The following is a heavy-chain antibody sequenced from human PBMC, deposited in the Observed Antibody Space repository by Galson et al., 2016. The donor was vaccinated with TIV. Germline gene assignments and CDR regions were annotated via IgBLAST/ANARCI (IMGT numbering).Heavy chain of an antibody. V-gene: IGHV5-51*01. Sequence: QSGAEVKKPGESLKISCKGSGYSFTRYWIGWVRQMPGKGLEWMGNIYPGDSDTRYSPSFQGQVTISADTSISTAYLQWDRLKASDTAMYYCASLSRQWLVYAFDIWGQGTMVTVSS. CDR3: ASLSRQWLVYAFDI. D-gene: IGHD6-19*01. CDR1: GYSFTRYW. J-gene: IGHJ3*02. CDR2: IYPGDSDT.